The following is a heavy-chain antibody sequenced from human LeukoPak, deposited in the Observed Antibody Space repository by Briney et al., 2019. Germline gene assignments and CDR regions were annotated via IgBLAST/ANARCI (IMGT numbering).Heavy chain of an antibody. Sequence: SETLSLTCTVSGDSISSYYWSWIRQPPGKGLEWIGYSYHTGSTNYNPPLKSRVTISVDTSKNQFSLKLSSVTAGDTAVYYCATGYSSTWYYFDYWGQGTLVTVSS. CDR1: GDSISSYY. J-gene: IGHJ4*02. CDR2: SYHTGST. CDR3: ATGYSSTWYYFDY. V-gene: IGHV4-59*01. D-gene: IGHD6-13*01.